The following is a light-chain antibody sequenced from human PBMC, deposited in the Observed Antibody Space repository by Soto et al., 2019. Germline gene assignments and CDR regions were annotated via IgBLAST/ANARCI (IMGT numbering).Light chain of an antibody. Sequence: DIQMTQSPSTLSASVGDRVTITCRASQSISSWLAWYQQKAGKAPKLLIYDVTGLESGVPSRFSGSGSGTEFTLTISSLQPDDFATYYCQRYNSYSTFGQGTKVEIK. CDR1: QSISSW. J-gene: IGKJ1*01. CDR3: QRYNSYST. CDR2: DVT. V-gene: IGKV1-5*01.